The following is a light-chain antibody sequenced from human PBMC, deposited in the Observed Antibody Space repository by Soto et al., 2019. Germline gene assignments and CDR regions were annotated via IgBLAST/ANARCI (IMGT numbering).Light chain of an antibody. V-gene: IGKV3-20*01. CDR3: QQSGSSTWT. Sequence: EIVLTQSPGTLSLSPGERATLSCRASQSFTSSYLAWYQHKPGQAPRLLISGTSSRATGIPDRFSGSGSGSGFILAISRLEPEDFAVYDCQQSGSSTWTFGQATKVEIK. CDR1: QSFTSSY. CDR2: GTS. J-gene: IGKJ1*01.